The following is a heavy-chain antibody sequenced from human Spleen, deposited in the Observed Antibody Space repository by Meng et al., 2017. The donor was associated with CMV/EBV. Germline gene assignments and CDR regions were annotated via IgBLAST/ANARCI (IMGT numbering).Heavy chain of an antibody. J-gene: IGHJ4*02. CDR3: ARGPTGAHFWY. CDR2: INHSGST. D-gene: IGHD1-1*01. V-gene: IGHV4-34*01. CDR1: GGSFSGYY. Sequence: SETLSLTCAVYGGSFSGYYWSWIRQPPGKGLEWIGEINHSGSTNYNPSLKSRVTISVGTSKNQFSLKLSSVTAADTAVYYCARGPTGAHFWYWGQGTLVTVSS.